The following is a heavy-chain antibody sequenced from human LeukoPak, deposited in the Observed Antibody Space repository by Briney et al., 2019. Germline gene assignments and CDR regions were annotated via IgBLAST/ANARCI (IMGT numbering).Heavy chain of an antibody. CDR3: ARDGDCSSTSCYPYDY. V-gene: IGHV1-2*06. J-gene: IGHJ4*02. CDR2: INPNSGGT. D-gene: IGHD2-2*01. Sequence: DSVKVSCKASGYTFTGYYMLWVRQAPGQGLEWMGRINPNSGGTNYAQKFQGRGTMTRDTSISTGYMELSRLRSDDTAVYYCARDGDCSSTSCYPYDYWGQGTLVTVSS. CDR1: GYTFTGYY.